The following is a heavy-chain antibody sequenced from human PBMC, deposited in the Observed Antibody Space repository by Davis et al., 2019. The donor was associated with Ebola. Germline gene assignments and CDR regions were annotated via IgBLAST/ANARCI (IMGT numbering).Heavy chain of an antibody. CDR2: IRSKANSYAT. V-gene: IGHV3-73*01. J-gene: IGHJ4*02. CDR3: AKSVKWELLRIYFDY. Sequence: GGSLRLSCAASGFTFSSYGMNWVRQTPGKGLEWVGRIRSKANSYATAYAASVKGRFTISRDDSKNTAYLQMNSLKTEDTAVYYCAKSVKWELLRIYFDYWGQGTLVTVSS. CDR1: GFTFSSYG. D-gene: IGHD1-26*01.